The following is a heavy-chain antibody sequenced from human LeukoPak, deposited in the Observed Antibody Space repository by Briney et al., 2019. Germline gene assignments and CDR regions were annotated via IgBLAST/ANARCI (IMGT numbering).Heavy chain of an antibody. CDR1: GFTFSNYW. D-gene: IGHD3-22*01. V-gene: IGHV3-21*01. CDR3: ARHMYYYDSSGVDC. J-gene: IGHJ4*02. CDR2: ISGSGGSA. Sequence: GGSLRLSCAASGFTFSNYWMHWVRQVPGKGLEWVSAISGSGGSAYYADSVKGRFTISRDNAKNSLYLQMNSLRAEDTAVYYCARHMYYYDSSGVDCWGQGTLVTVSS.